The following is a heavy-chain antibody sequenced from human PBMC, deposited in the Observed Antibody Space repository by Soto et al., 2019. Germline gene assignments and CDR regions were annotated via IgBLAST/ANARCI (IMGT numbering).Heavy chain of an antibody. CDR2: IIPIFGTA. V-gene: IGHV1-69*01. D-gene: IGHD2-2*01. J-gene: IGHJ4*02. CDR1: GGTFSSYA. Sequence: QVQLVQSGAEVKKPGSSVTVSCKASGGTFSSYAISWVRQAPGQGLEWMGGIIPIFGTANYAQKFQGRVTITADESTSTAYMELSSLRSEDTAVYYCARGWDIVVVPAAMVFDYWGQGTLVTVSS. CDR3: ARGWDIVVVPAAMVFDY.